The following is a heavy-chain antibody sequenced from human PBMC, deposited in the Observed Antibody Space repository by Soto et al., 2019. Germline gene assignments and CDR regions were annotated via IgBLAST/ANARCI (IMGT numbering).Heavy chain of an antibody. J-gene: IGHJ4*02. Sequence: EVQLLESGGGLVQPGGSLRLSCAASGFTFSSYAMGWVRQAPGKGLEWVSTISGTGGSTYYADSVKGRFTISRDNSKNTLYVQMDSLRAEDTAVYYCAKARPVVVVGETYDYWGQGTLVTVSS. D-gene: IGHD2-15*01. V-gene: IGHV3-23*01. CDR2: ISGTGGST. CDR1: GFTFSSYA. CDR3: AKARPVVVVGETYDY.